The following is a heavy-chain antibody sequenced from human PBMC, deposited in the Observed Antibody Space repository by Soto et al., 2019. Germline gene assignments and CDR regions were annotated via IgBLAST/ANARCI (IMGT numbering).Heavy chain of an antibody. Sequence: QITLREYGPALVRPTQTLTLTCTFSGFSLSSNGVGVGWIRQPPGKALEWLALIYWDDDHRYSPSLKTRLTITKDTSKNQVVLTMTKLDPVDTATYYCAREMYYSTYFDSWGQGTLVTVSS. CDR2: IYWDDDH. J-gene: IGHJ4*02. V-gene: IGHV2-5*02. CDR3: AREMYYSTYFDS. D-gene: IGHD3-10*01. CDR1: GFSLSSNGVG.